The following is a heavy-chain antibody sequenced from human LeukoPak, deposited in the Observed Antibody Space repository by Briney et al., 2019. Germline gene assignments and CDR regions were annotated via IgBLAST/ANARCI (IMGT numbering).Heavy chain of an antibody. V-gene: IGHV4-34*01. CDR2: INHSGST. CDR1: GGSFSGYY. J-gene: IGHJ3*02. CDR3: ATGFDAFDI. Sequence: SETLSLTCGVYGGSFSGYYWSWIRQPPGKGLEWIGEINHSGSTNYNPSLKSRVTISVDTSKNQFSLKLSSVTAADTAVYYCATGFDAFDIWGQGTMVTVSS.